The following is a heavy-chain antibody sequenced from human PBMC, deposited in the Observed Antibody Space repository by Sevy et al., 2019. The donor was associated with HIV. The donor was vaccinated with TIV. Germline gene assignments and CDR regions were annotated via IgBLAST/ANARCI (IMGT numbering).Heavy chain of an antibody. CDR1: GFAFSNYA. Sequence: GRSLRLSCAASGFAFSNYAMHWVRQAPGKGLEWVAVIGYDTINKDYADSVKGRFTISRDNSKNTLYLQMNSLRAEDTAVYYCAKFPPERAFDIWGQGTMVTVSS. CDR3: AKFPPERAFDI. CDR2: IGYDTINK. V-gene: IGHV3-30*18. J-gene: IGHJ3*02.